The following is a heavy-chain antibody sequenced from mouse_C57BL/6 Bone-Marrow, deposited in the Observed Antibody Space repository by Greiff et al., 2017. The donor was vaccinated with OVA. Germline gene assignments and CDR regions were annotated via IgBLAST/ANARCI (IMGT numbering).Heavy chain of an antibody. CDR1: GFSLTSYG. J-gene: IGHJ4*01. CDR2: IWRGGST. Sequence: QVQLQQSGPGLVQPSQSLSITCTASGFSLTSYGVHWVRQSPGKGLEWLGVIWRGGSTDYNAAFMSRLSITKDNSKSQVFFKMNSLQADDTAIYYGAKNPLYGSSYVDAMDYWGQGTSVTVSS. CDR3: AKNPLYGSSYVDAMDY. D-gene: IGHD1-1*01. V-gene: IGHV2-5*01.